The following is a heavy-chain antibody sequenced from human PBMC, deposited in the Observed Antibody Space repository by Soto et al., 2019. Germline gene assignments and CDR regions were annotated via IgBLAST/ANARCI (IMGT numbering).Heavy chain of an antibody. CDR1: DGSVSRGGYY. D-gene: IGHD1-26*01. CDR3: AREGSYHYFDS. CDR2: IYYTGRT. J-gene: IGHJ4*02. Sequence: QVQLQESGPGLVKPSQTLSLACTVSDGSVSRGGYYWSWIRQSPGKNLEWIGNIYYTGRTSYNPSLKSRLPISLETSKRQFSQRLASVSAADTAVYYCAREGSYHYFDSCGQGALVTVSS. V-gene: IGHV4-31*03.